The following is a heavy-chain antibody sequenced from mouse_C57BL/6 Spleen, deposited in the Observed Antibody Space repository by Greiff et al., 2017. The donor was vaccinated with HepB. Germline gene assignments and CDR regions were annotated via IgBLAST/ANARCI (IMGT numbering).Heavy chain of an antibody. V-gene: IGHV5-4*01. D-gene: IGHD4-1*01. CDR2: ISDGGSYT. CDR3: ARDEDWPWFAY. J-gene: IGHJ3*01. Sequence: EVMLVESGGGLVKPGGSLKLSCAASGFTFSSYAMSWVRQTPEKRLEWVATISDGGSYTYYPDNVKGRFTISRDNAKNNLYLQMSHLKSEDTAMYYCARDEDWPWFAYWGQGTLVTVSA. CDR1: GFTFSSYA.